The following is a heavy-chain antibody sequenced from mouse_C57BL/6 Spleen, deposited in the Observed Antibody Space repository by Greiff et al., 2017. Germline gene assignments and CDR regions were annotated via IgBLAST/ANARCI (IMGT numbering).Heavy chain of an antibody. V-gene: IGHV1-85*01. J-gene: IGHJ1*03. CDR3: AREAFFDV. CDR2: IYPRAGST. Sequence: VPLQQSGPELVQPGASVQLSCKASGYTFTSYDINWVKPRPGQGLEWIGWIYPRAGSTKYNEKFKGKATLTVDPSSSTAYMELHSLTAEDSAVYFCAREAFFDVWGTGTTVTVSS. CDR1: GYTFTSYD.